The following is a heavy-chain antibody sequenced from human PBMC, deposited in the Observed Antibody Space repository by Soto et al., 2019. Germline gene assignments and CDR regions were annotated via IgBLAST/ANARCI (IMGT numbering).Heavy chain of an antibody. CDR1: GFTFSSYA. CDR3: ATRAAAYDYDFWSGYHWYFDL. Sequence: GGSLRLSCAASGFTFSSYAMSWVRQAPGKGLEWVSAISGSGGSTYYADSVKGRFTISRDNSKNTLYLQMNSLRAEDTAVYYCATRAAAYDYDFWSGYHWYFDLWGRGTLVTVSS. CDR2: ISGSGGST. D-gene: IGHD3-3*01. V-gene: IGHV3-23*01. J-gene: IGHJ2*01.